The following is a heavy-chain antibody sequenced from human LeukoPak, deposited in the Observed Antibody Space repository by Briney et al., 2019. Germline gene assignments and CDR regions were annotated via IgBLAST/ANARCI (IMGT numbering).Heavy chain of an antibody. Sequence: SETLSLTCTASGGSISSYYWSWIRQPPGKGLEWIGEINHSGSTNYNPSLKSRVTISVDTSKNQFSLKLSSVTAADTAVYYCARGRKTVSLDYWGQGTLVTVSS. CDR2: INHSGST. CDR1: GGSISSYY. D-gene: IGHD4-17*01. V-gene: IGHV4-34*01. J-gene: IGHJ4*02. CDR3: ARGRKTVSLDY.